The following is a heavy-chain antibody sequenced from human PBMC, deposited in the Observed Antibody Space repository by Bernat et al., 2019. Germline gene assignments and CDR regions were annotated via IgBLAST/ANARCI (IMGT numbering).Heavy chain of an antibody. CDR1: GFSLSTSGVG. D-gene: IGHD1-1*01. CDR3: AHGLRYNGYNWFDP. Sequence: QITLKESGPTLVKPTQTLTLTCTFSGFSLSTSGVGVGWIRQPPGKALEWLALVYWDDDKRYSPSLKSRLTITKDTSKNQVVLTMTNMDPVDTATYYCAHGLRYNGYNWFDPWGQGTLVTVSS. V-gene: IGHV2-5*02. CDR2: VYWDDDK. J-gene: IGHJ5*02.